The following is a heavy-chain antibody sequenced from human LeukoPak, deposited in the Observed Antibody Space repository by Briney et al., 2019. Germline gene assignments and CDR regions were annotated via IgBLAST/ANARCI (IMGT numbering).Heavy chain of an antibody. CDR2: INPNSGGT. Sequence: GASVKVSCKASGYTFTGYYMHWVRQAPGQGLEWMGWINPNSGGTNYAQKFQGWVTMTRDTSISTAYMELSRLRSDDTAVYYCATNYYGSGSHNPGDYYYGMDVWGQGTTVTVSS. D-gene: IGHD3-10*01. CDR1: GYTFTGYY. V-gene: IGHV1-2*04. CDR3: ATNYYGSGSHNPGDYYYGMDV. J-gene: IGHJ6*02.